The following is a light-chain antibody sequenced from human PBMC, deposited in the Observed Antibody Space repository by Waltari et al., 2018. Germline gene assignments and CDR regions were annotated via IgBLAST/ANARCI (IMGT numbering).Light chain of an antibody. CDR2: WAS. V-gene: IGKV4-1*01. J-gene: IGKJ2*01. Sequence: DIVMTQSPDSLAVSLGERATINCKSSQSVLHTANNRNDLAWYRQKPGQPPKLLIYWASSRASGVPDRFSGSGSGADFTLTIGSLQPEDVAVYFCQQYYSTPYTFGQGTKL. CDR3: QQYYSTPYT. CDR1: QSVLHTANNRND.